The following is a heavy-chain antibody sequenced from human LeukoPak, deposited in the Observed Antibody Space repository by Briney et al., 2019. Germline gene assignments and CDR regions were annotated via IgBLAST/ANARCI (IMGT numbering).Heavy chain of an antibody. CDR3: ARGGYCSSTSCYMRSPFDP. J-gene: IGHJ5*02. CDR2: MNPNSGNT. Sequence: VASVTVSCKASGYTFTSYDINWVRQAAGQGLEWMGWMNPNSGNTVYAQKFQGRVTITRDTSISTAYMELSSLRSEDTAVYYCARGGYCSSTSCYMRSPFDPWGQGTLVTVSS. D-gene: IGHD2-2*02. CDR1: GYTFTSYD. V-gene: IGHV1-8*03.